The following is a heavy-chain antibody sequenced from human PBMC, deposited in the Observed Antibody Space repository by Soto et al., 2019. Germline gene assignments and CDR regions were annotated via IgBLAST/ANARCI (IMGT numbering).Heavy chain of an antibody. CDR2: IIPLLEIV. V-gene: IGHV1-69*02. J-gene: IGHJ6*02. CDR3: ARGGVGAAGGMDV. Sequence: QVQVVQSGAEVKKPGSSVKVSCKSSGYTFAIYTVTWVRQAPGQGLEWMGRIIPLLEIVNYAYDFQGRVTITADRSTSTVYMELSSLRSEDTAIYYCARGGVGAAGGMDVWGQGPTVTVSS. CDR1: GYTFAIYT. D-gene: IGHD1-26*01.